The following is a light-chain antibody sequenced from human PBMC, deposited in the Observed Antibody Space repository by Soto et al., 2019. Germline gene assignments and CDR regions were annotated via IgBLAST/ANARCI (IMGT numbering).Light chain of an antibody. J-gene: IGKJ5*01. CDR2: GTS. Sequence: EIVLTQSPVTLSLSPRERPTLSLRASQSVPRSYLAWYQQKPGQAPRLLIYGTSSRATGIPDRFSGSGSGTDFTLTISRLEPEDFAVFYCQQYGSSITFGQGTRLEIK. CDR3: QQYGSSIT. V-gene: IGKV3-20*01. CDR1: QSVPRSY.